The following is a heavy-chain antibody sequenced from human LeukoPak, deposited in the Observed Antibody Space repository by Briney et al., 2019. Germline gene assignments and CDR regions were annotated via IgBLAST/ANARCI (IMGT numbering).Heavy chain of an antibody. V-gene: IGHV4-59*01. J-gene: IGHJ3*02. D-gene: IGHD3-22*01. Sequence: SETLSLTCTVSGGSISSYYWNWIRQPPGKGLEWIGYIYYSGSTNYNPSLKSRVTISVDTSKNQFSLKLSSVTAADTAVYYCARGLTYYYDSSGYYRSRGGFDIWGQGTMVTVSS. CDR2: IYYSGST. CDR1: GGSISSYY. CDR3: ARGLTYYYDSSGYYRSRGGFDI.